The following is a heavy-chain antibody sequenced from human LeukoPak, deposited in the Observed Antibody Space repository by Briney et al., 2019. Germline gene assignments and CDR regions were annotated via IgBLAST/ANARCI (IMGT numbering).Heavy chain of an antibody. Sequence: GGSLRLSCAASGFTFSSYGMHWVRQAPGKGLEWVAFIRYDGSNKYYADSVKGRFTISRDNSKNTLYLQMNSLRAEDTAVYYCAKDQYYDSSGYYPAEYFQHRGQGTLVTVSS. J-gene: IGHJ1*01. CDR3: AKDQYYDSSGYYPAEYFQH. V-gene: IGHV3-30*02. D-gene: IGHD3-22*01. CDR1: GFTFSSYG. CDR2: IRYDGSNK.